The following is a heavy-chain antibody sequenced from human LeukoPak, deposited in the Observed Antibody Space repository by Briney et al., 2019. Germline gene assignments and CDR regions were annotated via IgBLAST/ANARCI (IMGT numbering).Heavy chain of an antibody. V-gene: IGHV3-48*03. J-gene: IGHJ4*02. CDR2: IGSSGSNI. Sequence: PWGSLRLSRAGPGFTFRSFEMDWGRQAPGKGLEGVSYIGSSGSNIYYADSVKGRFTISRDNAKNSLYLQMNSLRAEDTAVYYCARIMTTVTTSDYWGQGTLVTVSS. CDR3: ARIMTTVTTSDY. CDR1: GFTFRSFE. D-gene: IGHD4-17*01.